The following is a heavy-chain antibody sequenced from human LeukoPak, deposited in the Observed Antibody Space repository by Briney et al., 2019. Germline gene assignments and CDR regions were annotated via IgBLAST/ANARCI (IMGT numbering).Heavy chain of an antibody. Sequence: PGGSLRLSCAASGFTFSSYWMSWVRRAPGKGLEWVANIKQDGSEKYYVDSVKGRFTISRDNAKNSLYLQMNSLRAEDTAVYYCAACIAARPWYYYYYMDVWGKGTTVTVSS. J-gene: IGHJ6*03. CDR2: IKQDGSEK. CDR3: AACIAARPWYYYYYMDV. V-gene: IGHV3-7*01. CDR1: GFTFSSYW. D-gene: IGHD6-6*01.